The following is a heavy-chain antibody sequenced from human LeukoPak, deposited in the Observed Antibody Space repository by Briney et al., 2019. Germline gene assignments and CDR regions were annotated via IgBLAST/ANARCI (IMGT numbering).Heavy chain of an antibody. J-gene: IGHJ5*02. CDR2: ISGSGGST. D-gene: IGHD6-6*01. V-gene: IGHV3-23*01. Sequence: GGSLRLSCAASGFTFSSYAMSWVRQAPGKGLEWVSAISGSGGSTYYADSVKGRFTISRDNGKNTLYLQMNGLRAEDAAVYYCARGGSSSNNWYNWFDPWGQGTLVTVSS. CDR3: ARGGSSSNNWYNWFDP. CDR1: GFTFSSYA.